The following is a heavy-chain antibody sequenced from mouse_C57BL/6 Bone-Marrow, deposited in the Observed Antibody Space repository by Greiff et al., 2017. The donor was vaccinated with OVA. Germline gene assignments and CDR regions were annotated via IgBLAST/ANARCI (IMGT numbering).Heavy chain of an antibody. J-gene: IGHJ1*03. CDR2: IDPSDSET. Sequence: QVQLQQPGAELVRPGSSVKLSYKASGYTFTSYWMHWVKQRPIQGLEWIGNIDPSDSETHYNQKFKDKATLTVDKSSSTAYMQLSSLTSEDSAVYYCARYDHIEGGYFDVWGTGTTVTVSS. CDR1: GYTFTSYW. CDR3: ARYDHIEGGYFDV. D-gene: IGHD2-12*01. V-gene: IGHV1-52*01.